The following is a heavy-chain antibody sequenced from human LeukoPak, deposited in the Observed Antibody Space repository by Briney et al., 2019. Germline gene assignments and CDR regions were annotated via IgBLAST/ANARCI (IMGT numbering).Heavy chain of an antibody. D-gene: IGHD2-2*01. Sequence: GGSLRLSCVGSGFLFSNYNMNWVRQAPGKGLEWISYISSRGTVSYADSVEGRFAISRDNAKNSLYLQMNSLRVEDRAVYFCARGVPSTISGWFFDLWGRGTLVTVSS. V-gene: IGHV3-48*01. CDR2: ISSRGTV. CDR3: ARGVPSTISGWFFDL. J-gene: IGHJ2*01. CDR1: GFLFSNYN.